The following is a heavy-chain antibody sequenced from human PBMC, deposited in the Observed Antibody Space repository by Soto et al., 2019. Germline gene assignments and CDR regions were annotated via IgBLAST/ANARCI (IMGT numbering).Heavy chain of an antibody. D-gene: IGHD2-21*01. CDR1: GFTFGTYA. CDR3: AKGNGGGYFDL. J-gene: IGHJ2*01. V-gene: IGHV3-23*01. CDR2: ITGTGAHT. Sequence: EVQLLESGGGLVQPGGSLRLSCEASGFTFGTYAMSWVRQAPGKGLDWVSGITGTGAHTYYTDSVKGRFTISRDNSKKTLYLQLNSLGAGDTAVYYCAKGNGGGYFDLWGRGSLVTVSS.